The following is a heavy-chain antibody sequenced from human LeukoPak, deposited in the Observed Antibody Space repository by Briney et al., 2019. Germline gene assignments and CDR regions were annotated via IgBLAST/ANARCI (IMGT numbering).Heavy chain of an antibody. V-gene: IGHV3-33*01. D-gene: IGHD3-9*01. Sequence: GGSLRLSCSASGFTFSSYGMHWVRQAPGKGLEGVAVVWYDGINKYYADSVKGRFTISRDNSKNTLYLQMNSLRAEDTAVYYCARSTSSEYDIYHFDYWGQGTLVTVSS. J-gene: IGHJ4*02. CDR2: VWYDGINK. CDR3: ARSTSSEYDIYHFDY. CDR1: GFTFSSYG.